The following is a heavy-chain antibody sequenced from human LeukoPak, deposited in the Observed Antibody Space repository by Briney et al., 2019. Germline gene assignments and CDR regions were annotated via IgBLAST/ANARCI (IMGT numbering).Heavy chain of an antibody. CDR1: GFIFSSYA. V-gene: IGHV3-23*01. D-gene: IGHD3-10*01. CDR3: AKDLMVRGVIITGPFAFDI. J-gene: IGHJ3*02. Sequence: AGGSLRLSCAASGFIFSSYAMTWVRQAPGKGLEWVSSISHKGENTYYADSVKGRFTISRDNSRNTLYLQMNSLRAEDTAVYYCAKDLMVRGVIITGPFAFDIWGQGTMVTVSS. CDR2: ISHKGENT.